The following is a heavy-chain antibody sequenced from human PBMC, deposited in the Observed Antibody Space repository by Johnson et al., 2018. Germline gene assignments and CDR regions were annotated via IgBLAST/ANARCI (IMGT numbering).Heavy chain of an antibody. J-gene: IGHJ6*02. D-gene: IGHD2-2*01. V-gene: IGHV3-15*01. CDR3: TTGCSSTSCYPYYYYYGLDV. CDR1: GFTVSSNY. Sequence: VQLVESGGGLVQPGGSLRLSSAASGFTVSSNYMSWVRQAPGKGLEWVGRIKSKTDGGTTDYAAPVKGRVAISSDDSKNTLYLQMNSLKTEDTAVYYCTTGCSSTSCYPYYYYYGLDVWGQGTTVTVSS. CDR2: IKSKTDGGTT.